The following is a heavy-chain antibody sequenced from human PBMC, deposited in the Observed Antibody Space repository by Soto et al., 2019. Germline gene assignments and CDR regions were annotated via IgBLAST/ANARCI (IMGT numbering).Heavy chain of an antibody. CDR1: GGSISSSSYH. CDR3: ARTANWLDP. CDR2: IHYSGSA. Sequence: PSETLSLTCTVSGGSISSSSYHWGWIRQPPGKGLEWIGNIHYSGSAYHNPSLKSRLTISVDTSKNQVSLKLSSVTAADTAVYYCARTANWLDPWGQGTLGTVSS. J-gene: IGHJ5*02. V-gene: IGHV4-39*01.